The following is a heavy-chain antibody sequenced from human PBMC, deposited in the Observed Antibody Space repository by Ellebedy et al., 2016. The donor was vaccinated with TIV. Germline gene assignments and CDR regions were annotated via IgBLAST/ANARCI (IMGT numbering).Heavy chain of an antibody. CDR2: IIPIFGTA. Sequence: SVKVSCXASGGTFSSYAISWVRQAPGQGLEWMGGIIPIFGTANYAQKFQGRVTITADESTSTAYMELSSLRSEDTAVYYCARRAAYDSSGFYYYYYGMDVWGQGTTVTVSS. J-gene: IGHJ6*02. V-gene: IGHV1-69*13. CDR1: GGTFSSYA. D-gene: IGHD3-22*01. CDR3: ARRAAYDSSGFYYYYYGMDV.